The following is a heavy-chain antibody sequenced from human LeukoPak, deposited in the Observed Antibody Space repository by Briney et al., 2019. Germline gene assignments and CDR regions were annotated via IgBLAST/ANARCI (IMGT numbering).Heavy chain of an antibody. CDR3: AKQGSRIFGVVTSRANWFDP. J-gene: IGHJ5*02. V-gene: IGHV3-23*01. CDR1: GFTFSSYA. D-gene: IGHD3-3*01. Sequence: GGSLRLSCAASGFTFSSYAMSWVRQAPGKGLEWVPAISGSGGSTYYADSVKGRFTISRDNSKNTLYLQMNSLRAEDTAVYYCAKQGSRIFGVVTSRANWFDPWGQGTLVTVSS. CDR2: ISGSGGST.